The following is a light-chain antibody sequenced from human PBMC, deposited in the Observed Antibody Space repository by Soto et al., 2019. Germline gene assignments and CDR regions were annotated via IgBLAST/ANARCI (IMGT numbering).Light chain of an antibody. Sequence: QSALTQPASVSGSPGQSITISCTGTSSDVGGYDYVSWYQQHPGTAPRLIIFEVTNRPSGVSNHLSGSKSGNTASLTISGLQAEDEADYYCTSYTSSSTQVFGTGTKVTV. CDR1: SSDVGGYDY. J-gene: IGLJ1*01. V-gene: IGLV2-14*01. CDR3: TSYTSSSTQV. CDR2: EVT.